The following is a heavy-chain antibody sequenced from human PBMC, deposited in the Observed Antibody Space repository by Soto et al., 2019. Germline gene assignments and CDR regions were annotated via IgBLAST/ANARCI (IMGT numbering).Heavy chain of an antibody. CDR2: IYYSGST. V-gene: IGHV4-59*01. Sequence: QVQLQESGPGLVKPSETLSLTCTVSGGSISSYYWSWIRQPPGKGLEWIGYIYYSGSTNYNPSLKSRVTISVDTSKNQFSLKLSSVTAADTAVYYCARGGYCSSTSCYGGNWFDPWGQGTLVTVSS. CDR1: GGSISSYY. J-gene: IGHJ5*02. D-gene: IGHD2-2*01. CDR3: ARGGYCSSTSCYGGNWFDP.